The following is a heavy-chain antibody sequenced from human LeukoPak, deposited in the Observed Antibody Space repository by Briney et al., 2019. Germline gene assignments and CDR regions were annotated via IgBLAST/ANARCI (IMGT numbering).Heavy chain of an antibody. J-gene: IGHJ4*02. CDR1: GFTFSSYG. CDR3: AKAVPYGDYYDY. D-gene: IGHD4-17*01. V-gene: IGHV3-30*02. Sequence: GGSLRLSCAASGFTFSSYGMHWVRQAPGKGLEWVAFIRCDGSNKYYADSVKGRFTISRDNSKNTLYLQMNSLRAEDTAVYYCAKAVPYGDYYDYWGQGTLVTVSS. CDR2: IRCDGSNK.